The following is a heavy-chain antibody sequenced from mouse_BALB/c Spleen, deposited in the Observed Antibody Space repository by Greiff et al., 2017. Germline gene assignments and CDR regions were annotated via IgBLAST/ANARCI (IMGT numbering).Heavy chain of an antibody. CDR1: GFTFSDYG. J-gene: IGHJ2*01. D-gene: IGHD3-3*01. CDR3: ARVLTGDYYFDY. Sequence: EVQLVESGGGLVQPGGSRKLSCAASGFTFSDYGMAWVRQAPGKGPEWVAFISNLAYSIYYADTVTGRFTISRENAKNTLYLEMSSLRSEDTAMYYCARVLTGDYYFDYWGQGTTLTVSS. CDR2: ISNLAYSI. V-gene: IGHV5-15*02.